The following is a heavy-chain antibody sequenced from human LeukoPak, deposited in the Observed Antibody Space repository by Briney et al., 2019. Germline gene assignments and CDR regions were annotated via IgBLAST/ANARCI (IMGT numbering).Heavy chain of an antibody. CDR2: ISWNSGSI. J-gene: IGHJ5*02. D-gene: IGHD6-13*01. CDR1: GFTFDDYA. Sequence: GGSLRLSCAASGFTFDDYAMHWVRQAPGNGLEWVSGISWNSGSIGYADSVKGRFTISRDNAKNSLYLQMNSLRAEDTAVYYCARDFSSSWYRLNWFDPWGQGTLVTVSS. V-gene: IGHV3-9*01. CDR3: ARDFSSSWYRLNWFDP.